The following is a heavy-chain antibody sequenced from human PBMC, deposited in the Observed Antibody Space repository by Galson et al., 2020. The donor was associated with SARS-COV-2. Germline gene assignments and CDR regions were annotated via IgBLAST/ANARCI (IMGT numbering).Heavy chain of an antibody. J-gene: IGHJ3*02. CDR1: GFTFSSYA. Sequence: QAGGSLRLSCAASGFTFSSYAMHWVRQAPGKGLEWVAVISYDGSNKYYADSVKGRFTISRDNSKNTLYLQMNSLRAEDTAVYYCARETPILDAFDIWGQGTMVTVSS. CDR3: ARETPILDAFDI. V-gene: IGHV3-30*04. CDR2: ISYDGSNK.